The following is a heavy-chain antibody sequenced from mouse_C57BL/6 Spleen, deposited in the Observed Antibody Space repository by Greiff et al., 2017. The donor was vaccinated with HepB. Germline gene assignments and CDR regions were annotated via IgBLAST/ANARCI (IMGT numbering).Heavy chain of an antibody. Sequence: EVHLVESGGGLVKPGGSLKLSCAASGFTFSDYGMHWVRQAPEKGLEWVAYISSGSSTIYYADTMKGRFTISRDNAKNTLFLQMTSPRSEDTAMYYCARSLYYYGSSPFDYWGQGTTLTVSS. CDR2: ISSGSSTI. D-gene: IGHD1-1*01. CDR3: ARSLYYYGSSPFDY. J-gene: IGHJ2*01. CDR1: GFTFSDYG. V-gene: IGHV5-17*01.